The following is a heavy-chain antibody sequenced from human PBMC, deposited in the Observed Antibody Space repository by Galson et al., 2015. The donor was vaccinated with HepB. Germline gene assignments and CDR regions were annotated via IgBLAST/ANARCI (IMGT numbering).Heavy chain of an antibody. J-gene: IGHJ6*02. V-gene: IGHV3-23*01. CDR1: GFTFSSYA. D-gene: IGHD6-19*01. CDR3: AKRGGPPRIVVAGSHFYYGMDV. Sequence: SLRLSCAASGFTFSSYAMTWVRQAPGKGLEWVSGISGSGGSTYYADSVKGRLTISRDNSKNTLYLQMNSLRAEDTAVYYCAKRGGPPRIVVAGSHFYYGMDVWGQGTTVTVSS. CDR2: ISGSGGST.